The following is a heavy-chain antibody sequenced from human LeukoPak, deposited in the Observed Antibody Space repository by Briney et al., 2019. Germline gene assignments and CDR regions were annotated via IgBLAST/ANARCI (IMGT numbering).Heavy chain of an antibody. V-gene: IGHV3-21*01. D-gene: IGHD6-6*01. Sequence: GGSLRLSCAASGFTFSSYSMNWVRQAPGKGLEWVSSISSSSSCIYYADSVKGRFTISRDNAKNSLYLQMNSLRAEDTAVYYCARDYIAARHPLDYWGQGTLVTVSS. J-gene: IGHJ4*02. CDR1: GFTFSSYS. CDR3: ARDYIAARHPLDY. CDR2: ISSSSSCI.